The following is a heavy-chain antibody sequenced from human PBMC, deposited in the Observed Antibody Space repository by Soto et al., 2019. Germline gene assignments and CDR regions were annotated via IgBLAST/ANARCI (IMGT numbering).Heavy chain of an antibody. V-gene: IGHV3-30*18. CDR3: AKDRSNSWTFDY. Sequence: QVKLVESRGGVVQPGRSLRLSCAASGFTFSSDGMHWVRQAPGKGLEWVAVISYDGGTKYYADSVKGRFTISRDNSKNTLYLQMNSLRAEDTAVYYCAKDRSNSWTFDYWGQGTLVTVSS. CDR1: GFTFSSDG. J-gene: IGHJ4*02. D-gene: IGHD1-26*01. CDR2: ISYDGGTK.